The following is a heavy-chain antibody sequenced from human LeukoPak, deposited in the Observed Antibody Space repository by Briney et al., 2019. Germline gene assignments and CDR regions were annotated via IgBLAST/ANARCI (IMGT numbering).Heavy chain of an antibody. CDR2: IYYSGST. D-gene: IGHD5-24*01. CDR1: GGSISSGDYY. V-gene: IGHV4-30-4*01. Sequence: SQTLSLTCAVSGGSISSGDYYWSWIRQPPGKGLEWIGYIYYSGSTYYNPSLKSRVTISVDTSKNQFSLKLSSVTAADTAVYYCARAGDGPYYFDYWGQGTLVTVSS. CDR3: ARAGDGPYYFDY. J-gene: IGHJ4*02.